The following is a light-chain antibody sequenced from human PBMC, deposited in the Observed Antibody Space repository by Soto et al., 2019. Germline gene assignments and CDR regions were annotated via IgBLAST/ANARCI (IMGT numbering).Light chain of an antibody. V-gene: IGLV1-40*01. CDR1: SSNIGAGYD. CDR3: QSYDSNLSGYV. Sequence: QSVLTQPPSVSGAPGQRVTLSCTGSSSNIGAGYDVHWYQQFPGTAPKLLIYGNSDRPSGVPDRFSGSKSGTSASLAITGLQAEDEADYYCQSYDSNLSGYVFGTGTKVTVL. CDR2: GNS. J-gene: IGLJ1*01.